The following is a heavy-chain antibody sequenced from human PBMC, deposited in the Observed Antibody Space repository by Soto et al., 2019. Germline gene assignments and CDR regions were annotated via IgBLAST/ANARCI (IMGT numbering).Heavy chain of an antibody. CDR2: IYYSGST. V-gene: IGHV4-30-4*01. D-gene: IGHD2-15*01. CDR3: VRVMFFFDRIGCYW. CDR1: DGSISSGDYS. J-gene: IGHJ2*01. Sequence: SGNLSLTCAVSDGSISSGDYSWSWIRLPPGKGLEWIGYIYYSGSTYYNPSLKSRVTISVDTSKNQFSLKLSSLRSEDTALYYSVRVMFFFDRIGCYW.